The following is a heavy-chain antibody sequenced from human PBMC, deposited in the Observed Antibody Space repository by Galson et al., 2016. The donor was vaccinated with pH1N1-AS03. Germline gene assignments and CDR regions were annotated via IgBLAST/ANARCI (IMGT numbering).Heavy chain of an antibody. V-gene: IGHV4-61*02. D-gene: IGHD5-12*01. CDR2: IYSGARAA. J-gene: IGHJ5*02. CDR1: GVSVSSGNYY. CDR3: ARQVWISWWWFDP. Sequence: TLSLTCSVSGVSVSSGNYYWTWIRQPAGKGLEWIGRIYSGARAANYNPSLKSRATISLDTSQNQFSLILNSVTAADTAVYYRARQVWISWWWFDPWGQGTLVTVSS.